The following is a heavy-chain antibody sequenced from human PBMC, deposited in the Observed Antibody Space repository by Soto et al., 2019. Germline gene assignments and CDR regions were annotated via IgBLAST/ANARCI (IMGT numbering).Heavy chain of an antibody. Sequence: GGSLRLSCAASGFTFDDYAMHWVRQAPGKGLEWVSLISWDGGSTYYADSVKGRFTISRDNSKNSLYLQMNSLRAEDTALYYCAKDTDCSSTGCYGGGYYYYYGMDVWGQGTTVTVSS. CDR1: GFTFDDYA. CDR3: AKDTDCSSTGCYGGGYYYYYGMDV. V-gene: IGHV3-43D*03. J-gene: IGHJ6*02. CDR2: ISWDGGST. D-gene: IGHD2-2*01.